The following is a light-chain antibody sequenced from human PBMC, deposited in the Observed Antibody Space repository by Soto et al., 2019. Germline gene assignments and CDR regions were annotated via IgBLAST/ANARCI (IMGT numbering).Light chain of an antibody. Sequence: EIILTQAPGALAVSAGEGATLRCSASESISSSYLAWYQQRPGQPPRLLIFSTSTRAAGTSPRFSGSGSGRDFALSISSLEPEDFAVYYCQKRRNWPINCGQGTRLEIK. CDR2: STS. V-gene: IGKV3-11*02. CDR1: ESISSSY. CDR3: QKRRNWPIN. J-gene: IGKJ5*01.